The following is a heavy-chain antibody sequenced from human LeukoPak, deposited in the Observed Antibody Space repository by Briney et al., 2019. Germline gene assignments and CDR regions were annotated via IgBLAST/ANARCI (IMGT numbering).Heavy chain of an antibody. V-gene: IGHV5-51*01. CDR1: GYSFSSYW. CDR2: IYPGDSDT. D-gene: IGHD1-26*01. Sequence: GESLKISCKGSGYSFSSYWIVWVRQMPGKGLEWMGIIYPGDSDTRYSPSFQGQVTISADKSISTAYLQWSNLKASDTAMYYCARQRSGSYFPDLYDYWGQGTLVTVSS. J-gene: IGHJ4*02. CDR3: ARQRSGSYFPDLYDY.